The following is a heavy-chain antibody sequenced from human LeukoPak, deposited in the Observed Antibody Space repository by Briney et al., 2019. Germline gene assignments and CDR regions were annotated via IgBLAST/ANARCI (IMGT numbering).Heavy chain of an antibody. Sequence: GGSLRLSCAASGFTFSSYGMHWVRQAPGKGLEWVAVISYDGSNKYYADSVKGRFTISRDNSKNTLYLQMNSLRAEDTAIYYCATDYTPYVGASADWGQGTLVTVSS. V-gene: IGHV3-30*03. D-gene: IGHD1-26*01. CDR3: ATDYTPYVGASAD. J-gene: IGHJ4*02. CDR2: ISYDGSNK. CDR1: GFTFSSYG.